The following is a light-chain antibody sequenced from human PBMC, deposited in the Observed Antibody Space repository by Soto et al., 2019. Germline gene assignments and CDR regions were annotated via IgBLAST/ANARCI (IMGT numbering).Light chain of an antibody. CDR2: AAS. Sequence: EIVMTQSPATLSVSPGERATLSCRASQSVSSNLAWYQQKPGQAPRLLIYAASTRATGSPARFSGSASGTEFTLTISSLQSEDLAVYYCQQYNNWPPYTFGQGTKLELK. V-gene: IGKV3-15*01. CDR3: QQYNNWPPYT. J-gene: IGKJ2*01. CDR1: QSVSSN.